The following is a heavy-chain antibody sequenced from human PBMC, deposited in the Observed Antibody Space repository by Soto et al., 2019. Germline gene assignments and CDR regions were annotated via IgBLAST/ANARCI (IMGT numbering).Heavy chain of an antibody. V-gene: IGHV1-2*04. CDR2: INPNSGGT. D-gene: IGHD2-2*01. CDR3: ARGLIVVPAADDAFDI. Sequence: ASVKVSCKASGYTFTGYYMHWVRQAPGQGLEWMGWINPNSGGTNYAQKFQGWVTMTRDTSISTAYMELSRLRSDDTAVYYCARGLIVVPAADDAFDIWGQGTMVTVSS. J-gene: IGHJ3*02. CDR1: GYTFTGYY.